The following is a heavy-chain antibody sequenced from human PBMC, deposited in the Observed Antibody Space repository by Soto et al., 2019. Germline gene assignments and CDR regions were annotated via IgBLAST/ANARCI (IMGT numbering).Heavy chain of an antibody. D-gene: IGHD6-19*01. V-gene: IGHV4-39*01. J-gene: IGHJ5*02. CDR3: ARRSSGWSHNWFDP. Sequence: LSLTCTVSGGSISSSSYYGGWIRQPPGKGLEWIGSIYYSGSTYYNPSLKSRVTISVDTSKNQFSLKLSSVTAADTAVYYCARRSSGWSHNWFDPWGQGTLVTVAS. CDR1: GGSISSSSYY. CDR2: IYYSGST.